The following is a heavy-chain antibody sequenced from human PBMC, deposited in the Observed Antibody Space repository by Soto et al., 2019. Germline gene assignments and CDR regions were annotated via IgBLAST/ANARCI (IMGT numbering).Heavy chain of an antibody. CDR2: IIPILGIA. J-gene: IGHJ3*02. Sequence: ASVKVSCKASGGTFSSYTISWVRQAPGQGLEWMGRIIPILGIANYAQKFQGRVTITADKSTSTAYMELSSLRSEDTAVYYCARPRNGYQIQNAFDIWGQGTMVTVSS. CDR1: GGTFSSYT. CDR3: ARPRNGYQIQNAFDI. V-gene: IGHV1-69*02. D-gene: IGHD3-3*01.